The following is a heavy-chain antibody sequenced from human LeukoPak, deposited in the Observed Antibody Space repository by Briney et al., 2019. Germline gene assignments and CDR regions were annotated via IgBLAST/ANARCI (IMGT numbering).Heavy chain of an antibody. CDR2: IIPIFGTA. V-gene: IGHV1-69*05. D-gene: IGHD3-22*01. J-gene: IGHJ4*02. Sequence: SVKVSCKASGGTFSSYAISWVRQAPGQGLEWMGGIIPIFGTANYAQKFQGRVTITTDESTSTAYMELSSLRSEDTAVYYCARGAMYYYDSSGALFDYWGQGTLVTVSP. CDR1: GGTFSSYA. CDR3: ARGAMYYYDSSGALFDY.